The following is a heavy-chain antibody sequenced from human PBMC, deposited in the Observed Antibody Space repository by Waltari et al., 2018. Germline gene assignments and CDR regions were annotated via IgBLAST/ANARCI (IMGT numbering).Heavy chain of an antibody. CDR3: ARYVYGDYFVEY. CDR1: GGSISINNW. CDR2: IYHGGTT. Sequence: QVQLQESGPGLVTPSGTLSLTCDVSGGSISINNWWSWVRQSPGKGLEWIGEIYHGGTTNYNPSLKSRVTMSVDKSQNQFSLKLSSVTAADTAIYYCARYVYGDYFVEYWGQGTLVTVSS. D-gene: IGHD4-17*01. J-gene: IGHJ4*02. V-gene: IGHV4-4*02.